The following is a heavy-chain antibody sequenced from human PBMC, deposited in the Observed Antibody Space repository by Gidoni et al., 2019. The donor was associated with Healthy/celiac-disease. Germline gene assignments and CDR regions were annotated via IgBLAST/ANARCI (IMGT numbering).Heavy chain of an antibody. CDR1: GGSISSGSYY. CDR2: IYTSGST. CDR3: ARERARKDFWSGYYYYYYGMDV. D-gene: IGHD3-3*01. Sequence: QVQLQESGPGLVKPSQTLSLTCTVPGGSISSGSYYWSWLRQPAGKGLEWIGRIYTSGSTNYNPSLKSRVTISVDTSKNQFSLKLSSVTAADTAVYYCARERARKDFWSGYYYYYYGMDVWGQGTTVTVSS. V-gene: IGHV4-61*02. J-gene: IGHJ6*02.